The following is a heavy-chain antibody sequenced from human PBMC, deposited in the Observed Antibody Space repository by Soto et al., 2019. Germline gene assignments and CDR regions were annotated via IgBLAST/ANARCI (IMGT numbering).Heavy chain of an antibody. CDR2: MSPNSGST. J-gene: IGHJ6*02. D-gene: IGHD1-1*01. CDR3: ARGVDAGVDV. V-gene: IGHV1-8*01. CDR1: GYTFTTYD. Sequence: ASVKFSCKASGYTFTTYDINWVRQATGQVLECLVWMSPNSGSTVDXXKFQGRVXXTRDTSLTTAXMELSNLISEDTAMYYCARGVDAGVDVXX.